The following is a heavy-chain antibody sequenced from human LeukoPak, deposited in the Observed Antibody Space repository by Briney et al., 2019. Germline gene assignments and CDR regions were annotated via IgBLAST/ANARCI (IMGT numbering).Heavy chain of an antibody. J-gene: IGHJ3*02. CDR3: AGQACTPHAFDI. V-gene: IGHV1-69*05. CDR2: IIPIFGTA. D-gene: IGHD2-2*01. CDR1: GGTFSSYA. Sequence: GSSVKVSCKASGGTFSSYAISWVRQAPGQGLEWMGGIIPIFGTANYAQKFQGRVTITTDESTSTAYMELSSLRSEDTAVYYCAGQACTPHAFDIWGQGTMVTVSS.